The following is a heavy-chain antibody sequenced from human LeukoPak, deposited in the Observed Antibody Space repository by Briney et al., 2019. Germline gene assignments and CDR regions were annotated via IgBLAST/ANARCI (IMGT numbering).Heavy chain of an antibody. Sequence: PGGSLRLSCAASGFTFSSYAMNWVRQAPGKGPEWVSGITYSGDTDYADSVKGRFTISRDNSKNTLYLQMNSLRAEDTAVYYCARESLLIAAPFDYWGQGTLVTVSS. CDR2: ITYSGDT. J-gene: IGHJ4*02. V-gene: IGHV3-23*01. D-gene: IGHD6-6*01. CDR1: GFTFSSYA. CDR3: ARESLLIAAPFDY.